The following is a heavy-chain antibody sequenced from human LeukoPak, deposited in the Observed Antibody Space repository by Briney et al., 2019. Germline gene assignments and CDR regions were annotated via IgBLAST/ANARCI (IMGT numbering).Heavy chain of an antibody. J-gene: IGHJ4*02. V-gene: IGHV3-74*01. CDR1: GLIFSSAW. Sequence: GGSLRLSCAASGLIFSSAWMHWVRQTPGKGLVWISRIKSDGTATYADSVRGRFTISRDNAKNTLYLQMNNLRADDTGIYYCARDGSYKLDYWGQGALVTVSS. D-gene: IGHD1-26*01. CDR3: ARDGSYKLDY. CDR2: IKSDGTA.